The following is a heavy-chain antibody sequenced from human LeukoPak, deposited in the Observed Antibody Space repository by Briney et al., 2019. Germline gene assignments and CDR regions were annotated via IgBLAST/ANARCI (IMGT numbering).Heavy chain of an antibody. CDR2: TYYRSEWYH. D-gene: IGHD6-19*01. CDR3: ARVGAHVAVADLAAFDI. Sequence: SQTLSLTCAISGDSVSSNSVAWNWIRESPSRGLEWLGRTYYRSEWYHDYAVSVKSRITISPDTAKNQFSLHLRSVTPEDTAMYYCARVGAHVAVADLAAFDIWGQGTMVTVSS. CDR1: GDSVSSNSVA. V-gene: IGHV6-1*01. J-gene: IGHJ3*02.